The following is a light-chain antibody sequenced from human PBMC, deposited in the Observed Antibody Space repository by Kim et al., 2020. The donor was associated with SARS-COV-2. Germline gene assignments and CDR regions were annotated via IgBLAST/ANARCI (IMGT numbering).Light chain of an antibody. CDR3: LQHNNYPIT. CDR2: GAS. V-gene: IGKV1-17*01. CDR1: QDIKND. J-gene: IGKJ5*01. Sequence: ASVEDRVHITCRASQDIKNDLGWYQQSPGRAPKRLIYGASSLQSGVPSRFSGSGSGTEFTLTISSLQPEDFATYFCLQHNNYPITFGQGTRLEIK.